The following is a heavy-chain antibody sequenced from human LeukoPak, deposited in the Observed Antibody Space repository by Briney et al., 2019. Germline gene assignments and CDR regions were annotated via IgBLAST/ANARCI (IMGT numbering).Heavy chain of an antibody. Sequence: GESLQISSPGPRFSFTNFWIDWVRPGRGQGREWRGTIYPCDSDTRYSPSFQGQVTISADKSISTAYLQWSSLKASDTAIYYCARNMGAGSSSWHFDLWGRGTLVTVSS. J-gene: IGHJ2*01. CDR2: IYPCDSDT. CDR3: ARNMGAGSSSWHFDL. CDR1: RFSFTNFW. D-gene: IGHD6-6*01. V-gene: IGHV5-51*01.